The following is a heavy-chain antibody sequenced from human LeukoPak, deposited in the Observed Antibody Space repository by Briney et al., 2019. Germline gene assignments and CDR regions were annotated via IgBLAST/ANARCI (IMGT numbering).Heavy chain of an antibody. V-gene: IGHV3-21*04. CDR3: AKESPYDSRGARKYYFDY. J-gene: IGHJ4*02. CDR2: ITSSSNYI. CDR1: GFTFSSYN. Sequence: GGSLRLSCAASGFTFSSYNMNWVRQAPGEGLEWVSSITSSSNYIYYADSVKGRFTISRDNAKNSLYLQMNSLRAEDTALYYCAKESPYDSRGARKYYFDYWGQGTLVTVSS. D-gene: IGHD3-22*01.